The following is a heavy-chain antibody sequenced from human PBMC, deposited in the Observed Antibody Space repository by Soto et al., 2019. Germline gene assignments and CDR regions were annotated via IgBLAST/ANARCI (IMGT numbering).Heavy chain of an antibody. J-gene: IGHJ4*02. Sequence: QLQLQESGPGLVKPSETLSLTCTVSGGSISSSSYYWGWIRQPPGKGLEWIGSIYYSGSTYYNPSLKSRVTISVDTSKNQFSLKLSSVNAADTAVYYCASVSGNPTYFDYWGQGTLVTVSS. CDR1: GGSISSSSYY. CDR3: ASVSGNPTYFDY. D-gene: IGHD2-15*01. V-gene: IGHV4-39*01. CDR2: IYYSGST.